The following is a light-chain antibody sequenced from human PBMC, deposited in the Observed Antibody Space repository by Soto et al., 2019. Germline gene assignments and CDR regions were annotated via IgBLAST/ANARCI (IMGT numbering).Light chain of an antibody. CDR3: CSYAGSPMYV. Sequence: QSALTQPRSVSGSPGQSVTISCTGTSSDVGGYNYVSWYQQHPGKAPKVMIYDVSERPSGVPDRFSGSKSGNTASLTISGLQAEDEADYCCCSYAGSPMYVFGTGTKLTVL. CDR1: SSDVGGYNY. J-gene: IGLJ1*01. CDR2: DVS. V-gene: IGLV2-11*01.